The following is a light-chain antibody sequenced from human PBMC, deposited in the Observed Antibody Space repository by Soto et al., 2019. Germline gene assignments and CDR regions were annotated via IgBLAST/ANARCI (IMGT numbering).Light chain of an antibody. CDR1: QSVSNNY. Sequence: EVVLTQSPGTQSLSPGERATLSCRASQSVSNNYLAWYQQRPGQGPRLLIFGSSDRATGIPDRFSGSGSGTDFTLTISRLEPEDFAVYYCQQYGSPPPYTFGQGTKLEIK. CDR2: GSS. V-gene: IGKV3-20*01. J-gene: IGKJ2*01. CDR3: QQYGSPPPYT.